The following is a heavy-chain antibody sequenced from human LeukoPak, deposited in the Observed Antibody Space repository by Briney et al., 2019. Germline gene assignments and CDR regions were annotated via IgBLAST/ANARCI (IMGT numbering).Heavy chain of an antibody. V-gene: IGHV4-59*08. Sequence: SETLSLTCTVSGGSISSYYWSWIRQPPGKRLEWIGYIYYSGSTNYNPSLKSRVTISVDTSKNQFSLKLSSVTAADTAVYYCARHGRAVAALDYWGQGTLVTVSS. D-gene: IGHD6-19*01. CDR3: ARHGRAVAALDY. J-gene: IGHJ4*02. CDR2: IYYSGST. CDR1: GGSISSYY.